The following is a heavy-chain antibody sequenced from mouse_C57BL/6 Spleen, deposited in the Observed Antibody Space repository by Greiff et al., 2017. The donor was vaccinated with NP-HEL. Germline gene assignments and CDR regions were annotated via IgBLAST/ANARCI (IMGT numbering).Heavy chain of an antibody. J-gene: IGHJ4*01. CDR1: GYTFTSYW. CDR3: ARREASGAMDY. Sequence: QVQLQQPGTELVKPGASVKLSCKASGYTFTSYWMHWVKQRPVQGLEWIGNINPSNGGTNYNEKFKSKATLTVDKSSSTAYMQLRSLTSEDSAVYDCARREASGAMDYWGQGTSVTVSS. CDR2: INPSNGGT. V-gene: IGHV1-53*01. D-gene: IGHD3-2*02.